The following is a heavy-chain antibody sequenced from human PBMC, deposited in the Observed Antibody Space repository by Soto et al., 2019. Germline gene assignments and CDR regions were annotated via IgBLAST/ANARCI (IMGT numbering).Heavy chain of an antibody. J-gene: IGHJ4*02. CDR3: ARQYNTNWGFDY. CDR1: GYTFSDYF. Sequence: ASVKVSCKASGYTFSDYFVHWVRQAPGQGLEWMGWINPKTGVTKSAQKFQGRITMTRDASITTAYMELSRLTSDDTAAYYCARQYNTNWGFDYWGQGTLVTVSS. CDR2: INPKTGVT. V-gene: IGHV1-2*02. D-gene: IGHD7-27*01.